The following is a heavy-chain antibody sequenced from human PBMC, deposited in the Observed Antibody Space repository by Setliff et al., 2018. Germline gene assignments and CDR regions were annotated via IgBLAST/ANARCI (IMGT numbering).Heavy chain of an antibody. J-gene: IGHJ4*02. D-gene: IGHD3-22*01. CDR2: IYPGDSDT. CDR1: GYSFTSYW. V-gene: IGHV5-51*01. Sequence: GESLKISCKGSGYSFTSYWIGWVRQMPGKGLEWMGIIYPGDSDTRYSPSFQGQVTISADKSISTAYLQWSSLKASDTAMYYCARHSEGYYDSSGYSLDYWGRGTLVTVSS. CDR3: ARHSEGYYDSSGYSLDY.